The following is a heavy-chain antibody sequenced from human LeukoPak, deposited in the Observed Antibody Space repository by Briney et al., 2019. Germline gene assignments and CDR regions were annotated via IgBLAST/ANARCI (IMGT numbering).Heavy chain of an antibody. Sequence: GGSLRLSCAASGFTFSTYGMAWVRQAPGKGLQWVSAISGSGGDTYYADSLKGRLTISRDNSKNTLYLQMNSLRAEDTAVYYCAREAFYSSSWYGDYWGQGTLVTVSS. CDR1: GFTFSTYG. V-gene: IGHV3-23*01. D-gene: IGHD6-13*01. CDR2: ISGSGGDT. CDR3: AREAFYSSSWYGDY. J-gene: IGHJ4*02.